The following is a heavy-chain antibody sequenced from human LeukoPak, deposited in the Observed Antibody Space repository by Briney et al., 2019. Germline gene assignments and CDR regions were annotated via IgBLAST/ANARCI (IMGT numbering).Heavy chain of an antibody. V-gene: IGHV4-4*09. CDR3: ARDITGTTHNWFDP. CDR1: GDSITGHY. D-gene: IGHD1-7*01. Sequence: SETLSLTCSVSGDSITGHYLTWIRQPPGNGLEWIGYIYTSGSTNYNPSLKSRVTISVDTSKNQFSLKLSSVTAADTAVYYCARDITGTTHNWFDPWGQGTLVTVSS. J-gene: IGHJ5*02. CDR2: IYTSGST.